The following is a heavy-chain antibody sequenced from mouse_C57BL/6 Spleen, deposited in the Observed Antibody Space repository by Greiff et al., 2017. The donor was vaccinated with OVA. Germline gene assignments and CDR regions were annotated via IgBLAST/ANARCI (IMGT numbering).Heavy chain of an antibody. CDR3: ARQGYPYWYFDV. J-gene: IGHJ1*03. Sequence: DVMLVESGGGLVQPGGSLKLSCAASGFTFSNYGMAWVRQAPRKGPEWVAFISNLAYSIYYADTVTGRVTISRENAKNTLYLEMSSLRSEDTAMYYRARQGYPYWYFDVWGTGTTVTVSS. CDR1: GFTFSNYG. CDR2: ISNLAYSI. D-gene: IGHD2-14*01. V-gene: IGHV5-15*01.